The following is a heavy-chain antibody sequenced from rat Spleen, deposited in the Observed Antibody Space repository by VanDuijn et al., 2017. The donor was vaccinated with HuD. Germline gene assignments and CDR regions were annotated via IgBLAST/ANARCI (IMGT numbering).Heavy chain of an antibody. CDR1: GLTFSDYG. CDR2: ISTGGSI. V-gene: IGHV5-29*01. D-gene: IGHD1-4*01. CDR3: SPLPGRNLAY. J-gene: IGHJ2*01. Sequence: EVQLVESGGGLVQPGRSLKLSCAASGLTFSDYGMAWIRQAPGKGLEWVATISTGGSIYYLDSVKGRFTVSRDNAKTTLYLQMSSLRSEDTATYYCSPLPGRNLAYWGQGVVVTVSS.